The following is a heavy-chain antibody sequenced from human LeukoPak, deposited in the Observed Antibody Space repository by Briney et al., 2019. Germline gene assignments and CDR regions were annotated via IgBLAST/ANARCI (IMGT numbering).Heavy chain of an antibody. CDR2: ISSDGTST. Sequence: GGSLTLSRAASGFTFSTYWMHWVRQAPGKGLVWVSRISSDGTSTDYADSVKGRFTISRDNAKNTLSLQMNSLRAEDTAVYYCARGKYTAKDYWGQGTLVTVSS. CDR3: ARGKYTAKDY. J-gene: IGHJ4*02. D-gene: IGHD5-18*01. V-gene: IGHV3-74*01. CDR1: GFTFSTYW.